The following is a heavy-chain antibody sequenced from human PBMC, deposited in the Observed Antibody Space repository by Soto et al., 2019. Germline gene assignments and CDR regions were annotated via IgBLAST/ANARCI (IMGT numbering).Heavy chain of an antibody. CDR3: AKDVLADGFSVAAFDN. Sequence: EIHLLQSGGGLVQPGGSLRLSCAASGFTFSNYAMSWVRQAPGKEPEWVSAIRGSDGNTFYADSVRGRFTISRDNSRNTLYLKMNSLRAGDAATYYCAKDVLADGFSVAAFDNWGQGSLVTVSS. J-gene: IGHJ4*02. D-gene: IGHD6-19*01. V-gene: IGHV3-23*01. CDR2: IRGSDGNT. CDR1: GFTFSNYA.